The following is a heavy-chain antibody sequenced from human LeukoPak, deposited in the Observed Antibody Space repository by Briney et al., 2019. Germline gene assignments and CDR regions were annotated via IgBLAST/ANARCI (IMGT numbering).Heavy chain of an antibody. Sequence: GRSLRLSCAASGFTFSSYGMHWVRQAPGKGLEWVAVIWYDGSNKYYADSVKGRFTISRDNSKNTLYLQMDSLRADDTAVYYCAGAGRYCSGGRCYVGRYAFDIWGQGTMVTVSS. CDR1: GFTFSSYG. D-gene: IGHD2-15*01. CDR2: IWYDGSNK. V-gene: IGHV3-33*01. J-gene: IGHJ3*02. CDR3: AGAGRYCSGGRCYVGRYAFDI.